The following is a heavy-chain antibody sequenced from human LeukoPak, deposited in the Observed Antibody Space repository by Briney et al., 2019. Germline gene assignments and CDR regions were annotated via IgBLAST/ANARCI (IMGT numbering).Heavy chain of an antibody. D-gene: IGHD6-13*01. J-gene: IGHJ6*03. Sequence: ASVKVSCKASGYSFINHGINWVRQAPGQGLEWMGWISPNSGGTNYAQKFQGRVTMTRDTSISTAYMELSRLRSDDTAVYYCARGAAGESYYYYYMDVWGKGTTVTVSS. V-gene: IGHV1-2*02. CDR2: ISPNSGGT. CDR3: ARGAAGESYYYYYMDV. CDR1: GYSFINHG.